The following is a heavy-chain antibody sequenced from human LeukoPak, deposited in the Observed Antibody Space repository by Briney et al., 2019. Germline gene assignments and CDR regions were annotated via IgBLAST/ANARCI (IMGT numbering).Heavy chain of an antibody. D-gene: IGHD3-22*01. V-gene: IGHV4-59*01. CDR3: ARVSMIVVAPIFDY. CDR1: GGSISIYY. Sequence: SETLSLTCTVSGGSISIYYWSWIRQPPGKGLEWIGYIYYSGSTNYNPSLKSRVTISVDTSKNQFSLKLSSVTAADTAVYYCARVSMIVVAPIFDYWGQGTLVTVSS. J-gene: IGHJ4*02. CDR2: IYYSGST.